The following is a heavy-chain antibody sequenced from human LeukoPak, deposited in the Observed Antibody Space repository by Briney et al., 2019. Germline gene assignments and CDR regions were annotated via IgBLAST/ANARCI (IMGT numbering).Heavy chain of an antibody. CDR2: LYYSGST. J-gene: IGHJ4*02. CDR3: ARHVVSTTRDRTIAVAGSDFDY. D-gene: IGHD6-19*01. V-gene: IGHV4-39*01. Sequence: SETLSLTCTVSGGSISSKNYYWGWIRQPPGKGLEWIGSLYYSGSTYYNPSLKNRVTISVDTSKNQFSLKLSSVTAADTAVYYCARHVVSTTRDRTIAVAGSDFDYWGQGTLVTVSS. CDR1: GGSISSKNYY.